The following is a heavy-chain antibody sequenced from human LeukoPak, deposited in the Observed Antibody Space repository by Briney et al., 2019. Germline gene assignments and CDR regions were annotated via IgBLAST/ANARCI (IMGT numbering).Heavy chain of an antibody. CDR2: IKSNTNGGTT. CDR3: TYSPYSYFDS. V-gene: IGHV3-15*01. Sequence: GGSLRLSCAASGFTFSSYSMNWVRQAPGKGLEWVSRIKSNTNGGTTDYAAPVQGRFTISRDDSKNTLHLQMNSLKTEDTAVYYCTYSPYSYFDSWGQGTLVTVSS. D-gene: IGHD2-15*01. J-gene: IGHJ4*02. CDR1: GFTFSSYS.